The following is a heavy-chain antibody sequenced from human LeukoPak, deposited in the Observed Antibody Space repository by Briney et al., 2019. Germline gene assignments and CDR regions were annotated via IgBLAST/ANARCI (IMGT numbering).Heavy chain of an antibody. CDR1: GYTLTELS. Sequence: ASVKVSCKVSGYTLTELSMHWVRQAPGKGLEWMGGFDPEDGETIYAQKFQGRVTMTEDTSTDTAYMELSSLRSEDTAVYYCATVWAADYDSSGYDPFDIWGQGTMVTVSS. J-gene: IGHJ3*02. D-gene: IGHD3-22*01. CDR3: ATVWAADYDSSGYDPFDI. CDR2: FDPEDGET. V-gene: IGHV1-24*01.